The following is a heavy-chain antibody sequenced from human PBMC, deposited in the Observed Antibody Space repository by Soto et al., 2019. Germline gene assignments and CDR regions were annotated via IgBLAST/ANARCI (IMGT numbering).Heavy chain of an antibody. CDR1: GFTFSSYA. CDR3: ANTRGYSGYGDFDY. J-gene: IGHJ4*02. CDR2: ISGSGGST. D-gene: IGHD5-12*01. V-gene: IGHV3-23*01. Sequence: GSLRLSCAASGFTFSSYAMSWVRQAPGKGLEWVSAISGSGGSTYYADSVKGRFTISRDNSKNTLYLQMNSLRAEDTAVYYCANTRGYSGYGDFDYWGQGTLVTVSS.